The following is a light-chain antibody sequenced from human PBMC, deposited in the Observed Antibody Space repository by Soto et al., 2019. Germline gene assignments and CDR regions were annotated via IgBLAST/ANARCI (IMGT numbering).Light chain of an antibody. J-gene: IGKJ4*01. Sequence: DIQMTQSPSSLSASLGDRVTITCRASQSINNYLNWYQQEEGKAPKLLIYAATSLQSGVPSRFSGSGSGTEFTLTISSLQPGDFATYYCQQYSTYPLTFGGGTKVEIK. V-gene: IGKV1-39*01. CDR3: QQYSTYPLT. CDR1: QSINNY. CDR2: AAT.